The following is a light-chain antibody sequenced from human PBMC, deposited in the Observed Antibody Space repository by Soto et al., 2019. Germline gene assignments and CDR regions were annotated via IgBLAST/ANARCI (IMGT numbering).Light chain of an antibody. Sequence: QSSLTQPASLSGSPGQSITISCTGTISDIGAYDYVSWFQQHPGKAPKLMISEVNNRPSGVSNRFSGSKSGNTAYLTTSGLQVEDEAEYFCFSSTTTSTHVYGTGTKVNVL. CDR3: FSSTTTSTHV. V-gene: IGLV2-14*01. CDR1: ISDIGAYDY. CDR2: EVN. J-gene: IGLJ1*01.